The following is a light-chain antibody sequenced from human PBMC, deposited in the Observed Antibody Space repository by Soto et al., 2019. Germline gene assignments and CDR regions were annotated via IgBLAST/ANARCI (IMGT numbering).Light chain of an antibody. V-gene: IGLV3-9*01. J-gene: IGLJ2*01. CDR3: QVWDSSTHVV. CDR1: NIGSKN. Sequence: SYELTQPLSVSVALGQTARITCGGNNIGSKNVHWYQQKPGQAPVLVIYRDYNRPSGIPERFSGSNSVNTATLSISRAQAGDEADYYCQVWDSSTHVVFGGGTPLTVL. CDR2: RDY.